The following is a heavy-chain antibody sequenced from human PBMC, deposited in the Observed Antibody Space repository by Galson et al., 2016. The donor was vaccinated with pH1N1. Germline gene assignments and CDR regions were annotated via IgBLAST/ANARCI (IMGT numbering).Heavy chain of an antibody. D-gene: IGHD5-18*01. J-gene: IGHJ4*02. CDR2: IYYSGDT. V-gene: IGHV4-59*01. Sequence: WIRQPPGKGLEWIGYIYYSGDTTFNPSLESRVTMSVDTSKNQFSLRLSSVTAADTAVYFCARETDTALVTAFDYWGQGMLVTVSS. CDR3: ARETDTALVTAFDY.